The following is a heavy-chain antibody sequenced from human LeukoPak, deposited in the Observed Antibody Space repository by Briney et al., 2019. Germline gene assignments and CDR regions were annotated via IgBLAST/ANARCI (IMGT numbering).Heavy chain of an antibody. D-gene: IGHD3-22*01. V-gene: IGHV3-30*18. J-gene: IGHJ4*02. CDR1: GFTFSSYG. Sequence: PGGSLRLSCAASGFTFSSYGMHWVRQAPGKGLEWVAVISYDGSNKYYADSVKGRFTISRDNSKNTLYLQMNSLRAEDTAVYYCAKDYEGYYDSSGFFDYWGQGTLVTVSS. CDR2: ISYDGSNK. CDR3: AKDYEGYYDSSGFFDY.